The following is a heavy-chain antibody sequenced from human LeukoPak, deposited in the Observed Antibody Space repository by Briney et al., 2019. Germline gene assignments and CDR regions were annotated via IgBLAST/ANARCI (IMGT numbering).Heavy chain of an antibody. V-gene: IGHV3-23*01. Sequence: PGGTLRLSCAASGFTFGSYGMSWVRQAPGKGLEWVSAISGSGGSTYYADSISSDNSKNTLYLQMNSLRAEDTAVYYCAKLLYYYDSSQPYWGQGTLVTVSS. J-gene: IGHJ4*02. CDR2: ISGSGGST. D-gene: IGHD3-22*01. CDR1: GFTFGSYG. CDR3: AKLLYYYDSSQPY.